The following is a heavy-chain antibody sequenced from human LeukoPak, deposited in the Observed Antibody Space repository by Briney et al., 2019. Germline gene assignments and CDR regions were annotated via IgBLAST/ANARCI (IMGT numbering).Heavy chain of an antibody. CDR2: VYPGDSHT. V-gene: IGHV5-51*01. CDR1: GYSFTSYW. J-gene: IGHJ5*01. Sequence: GESLKISCKGSGYSFTSYWIGWVRHMPGKGLDWMAIVYPGDSHTKYNPSFQGQVTISADKSSSTAYLQWISLRASDTAIYYCVRTPTCSSGSCYPNWFDSWGQGTLVTVSP. CDR3: VRTPTCSSGSCYPNWFDS. D-gene: IGHD2-15*01.